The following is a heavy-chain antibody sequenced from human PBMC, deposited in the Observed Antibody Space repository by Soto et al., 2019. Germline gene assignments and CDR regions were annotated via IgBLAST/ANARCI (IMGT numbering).Heavy chain of an antibody. D-gene: IGHD5-18*01. V-gene: IGHV1-18*01. Sequence: QVQLRQSGAEVKKPGASVKVACKASGYTLTSYAISWVRQAPGQGFECMGWINPYNGNTNYVQKFQGRVTMTTDTSTSTAYVELRSLRSDDTAVYYCARSGYNYGYDYWGQGTLVTVSS. CDR3: ARSGYNYGYDY. CDR1: GYTLTSYA. CDR2: INPYNGNT. J-gene: IGHJ4*02.